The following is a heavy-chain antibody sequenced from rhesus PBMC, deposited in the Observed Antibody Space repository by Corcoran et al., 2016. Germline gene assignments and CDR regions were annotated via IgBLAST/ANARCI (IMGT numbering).Heavy chain of an antibody. CDR3: ARLPYSNYVAN. D-gene: IGHD4-23*01. J-gene: IGHJ4*01. CDR2: IYGVRWST. Sequence: QVQLQESGPGLVKLSETLSLTCAVSGGSISSSNWWSWIRQSPGKGLEWIGYIYGVRWSTSYNPSLKSRVTISTDTSKNQFSLKLSSVTAADTAVYYCARLPYSNYVANWGQGVLVTVSS. V-gene: IGHV4-93*02. CDR1: GGSISSSNW.